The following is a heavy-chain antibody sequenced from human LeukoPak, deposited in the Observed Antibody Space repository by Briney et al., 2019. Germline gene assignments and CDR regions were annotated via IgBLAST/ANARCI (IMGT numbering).Heavy chain of an antibody. Sequence: SETLSLTCTVSGGSISSYYWSWIRQPPGKGLEWIRYIYYSGSTNYNTSLKSRVTISVDTSKNQFSLKLSSVTAADTAVYYCARHRKARSVDYYYYGMDVWGQGTTVTVSS. CDR2: IYYSGST. D-gene: IGHD5-12*01. J-gene: IGHJ6*02. V-gene: IGHV4-59*08. CDR1: GGSISSYY. CDR3: ARHRKARSVDYYYYGMDV.